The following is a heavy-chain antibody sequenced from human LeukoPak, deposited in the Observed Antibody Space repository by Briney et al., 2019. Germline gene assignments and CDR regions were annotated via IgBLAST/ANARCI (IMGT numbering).Heavy chain of an antibody. CDR3: AKDPYGGNSPLYFDY. CDR2: ISSDGTKK. Sequence: GRSLRLSCAASGFTFNTYGMHWVRQAPGKGLEWVALISSDGTKKYYADSLKGRFTISSDNSQNTLYLQMNSLRAEDTAVFYCAKDPYGGNSPLYFDYWGQGTLVTVSS. D-gene: IGHD4-23*01. J-gene: IGHJ4*02. CDR1: GFTFNTYG. V-gene: IGHV3-30*18.